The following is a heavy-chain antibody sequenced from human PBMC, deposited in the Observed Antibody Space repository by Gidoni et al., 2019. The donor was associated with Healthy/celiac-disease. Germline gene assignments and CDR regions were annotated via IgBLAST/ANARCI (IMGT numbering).Heavy chain of an antibody. D-gene: IGHD3-3*01. V-gene: IGHV1-8*01. J-gene: IGHJ6*02. Sequence: QVQLVQSGAEVKKPGASVKVSCQASGYTFTSYDINWVRQATGQGLEWMGWMNPNSGNTGYAQKFQGRVTMTRNTSISTAYMELSSLRSEDTAVYYCARVGDFWSGYYNWWYYGMDVWGQGTTVTVSS. CDR3: ARVGDFWSGYYNWWYYGMDV. CDR2: MNPNSGNT. CDR1: GYTFTSYD.